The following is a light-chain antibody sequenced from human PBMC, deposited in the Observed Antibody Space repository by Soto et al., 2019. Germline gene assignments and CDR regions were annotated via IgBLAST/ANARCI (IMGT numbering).Light chain of an antibody. Sequence: EIVLTQSPATLSESPGERATLSCRASQTVNGKLAWYQHKPGQTPRLLIYDASTRAPGVPARFSGSGSGTDFTLGISSLQSEDSAVYDCEQDNNWHPFTFGGGTKVEIK. CDR2: DAS. CDR3: EQDNNWHPFT. V-gene: IGKV3-15*01. CDR1: QTVNGK. J-gene: IGKJ4*01.